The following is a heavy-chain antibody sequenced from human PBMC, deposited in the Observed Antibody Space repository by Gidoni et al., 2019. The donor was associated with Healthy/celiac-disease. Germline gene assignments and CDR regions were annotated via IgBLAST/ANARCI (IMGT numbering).Heavy chain of an antibody. J-gene: IGHJ4*02. CDR3: ARDLGGSWAEN. D-gene: IGHD1-26*01. CDR1: GFTFSDYY. V-gene: IGHV3-11*05. Sequence: QVQLVESGGGLVKPGGSLRLSCAASGFTFSDYYMSWIRQAPGKGLGWVSYISSSSSYTNYADSGKGRFTISRDNAKNSLYLQMNSLRAEDTAVYYCARDLGGSWAENWGQGTLVTVSS. CDR2: ISSSSSYT.